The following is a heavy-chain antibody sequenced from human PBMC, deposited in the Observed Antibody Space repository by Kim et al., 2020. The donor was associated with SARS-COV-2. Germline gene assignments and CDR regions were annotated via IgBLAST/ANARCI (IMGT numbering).Heavy chain of an antibody. Sequence: GGSLRLSCAASGFTFSSYGMHWVRQAPGKGLEWVAVIWYGGSNKYYADSVKGRFTISRDNSKNTLYLQMNSLRAEDTAVYYCARDRSRYSDYDSRAFDI. CDR2: IWYGGSNK. V-gene: IGHV3-33*01. D-gene: IGHD5-12*01. CDR1: GFTFSSYG. J-gene: IGHJ3*02. CDR3: ARDRSRYSDYDSRAFDI.